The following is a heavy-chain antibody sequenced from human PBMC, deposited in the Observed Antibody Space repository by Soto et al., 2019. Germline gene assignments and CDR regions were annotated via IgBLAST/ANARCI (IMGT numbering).Heavy chain of an antibody. D-gene: IGHD3-10*01. V-gene: IGHV4-39*01. CDR3: KGYYYGSGSSLLYYYYMDV. Sequence: PSETLSLTCTVSGGSISSSSYYWGWIRQPPGKGLEWIGSIYYSGSTYYNPSLKSRVTISVDTSKNQFSLKLSSVTAADTAVYYCKGYYYGSGSSLLYYYYMDVWGKGTTVS. CDR1: GGSISSSSYY. J-gene: IGHJ6*03. CDR2: IYYSGST.